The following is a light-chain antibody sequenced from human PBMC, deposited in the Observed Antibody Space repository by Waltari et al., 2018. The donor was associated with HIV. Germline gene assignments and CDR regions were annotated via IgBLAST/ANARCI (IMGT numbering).Light chain of an antibody. V-gene: IGKV3-20*01. Sequence: EIVLTQSPGPLSLSPGERATLPCRASQTVSSTSLAWYQQKPGQAPRLLIYGASSRATGIPDRFSGSGSGTDFTLTISRLEPEDFAVYYCQQYGSSPQTFGQGTKVEIK. J-gene: IGKJ1*01. CDR2: GAS. CDR1: QTVSSTS. CDR3: QQYGSSPQT.